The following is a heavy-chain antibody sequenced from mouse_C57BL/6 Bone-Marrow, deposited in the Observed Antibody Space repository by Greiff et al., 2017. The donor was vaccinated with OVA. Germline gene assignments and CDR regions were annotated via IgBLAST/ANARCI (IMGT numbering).Heavy chain of an antibody. V-gene: IGHV1-18*01. CDR3: ARYYYGAPSWYFDV. Sequence: VQLKQSGPELVKPGASVKIPCKASGYTFTDYNMDWVKQSHGKSLEWIGDINPNNGGTIYNQKFKGKATLTVDKSSSTAYMELRSLTSEDTAVYYCARYYYGAPSWYFDVWGTGTTVTVSS. D-gene: IGHD1-1*01. J-gene: IGHJ1*03. CDR2: INPNNGGT. CDR1: GYTFTDYN.